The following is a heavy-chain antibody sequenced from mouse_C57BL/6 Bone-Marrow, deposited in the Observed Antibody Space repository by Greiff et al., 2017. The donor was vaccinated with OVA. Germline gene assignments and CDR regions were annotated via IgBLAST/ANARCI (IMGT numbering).Heavy chain of an antibody. V-gene: IGHV5-9*01. Sequence: EVHLVESGGGLVKPEGSLKLSCAASGFTFSSYTMSWVRQTPEKRLEWVATISGGGGNTYYPDSVKGRFTISRDNAKNTLYLQMSSLRSEDTALYYCARQENWYFDVWGTGTTVTVSS. CDR1: GFTFSSYT. CDR2: ISGGGGNT. CDR3: ARQENWYFDV. J-gene: IGHJ1*03.